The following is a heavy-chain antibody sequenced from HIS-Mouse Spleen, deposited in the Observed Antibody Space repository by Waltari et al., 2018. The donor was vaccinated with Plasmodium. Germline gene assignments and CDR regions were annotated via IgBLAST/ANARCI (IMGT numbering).Heavy chain of an antibody. CDR3: TRALIAAPTWFDP. J-gene: IGHJ5*02. CDR1: GFTFGDYA. V-gene: IGHV3-49*03. Sequence: EVQLVESGGGLVQPGRSLRLSCTASGFTFGDYAMSWFRQAPGKGLEWVGFIRSKAYGGTTEYAASVKGRFTISREDSKSIAYLQMNSLKTEDTAVYYCTRALIAAPTWFDPWGQRTLVTVSS. CDR2: IRSKAYGGTT. D-gene: IGHD6-13*01.